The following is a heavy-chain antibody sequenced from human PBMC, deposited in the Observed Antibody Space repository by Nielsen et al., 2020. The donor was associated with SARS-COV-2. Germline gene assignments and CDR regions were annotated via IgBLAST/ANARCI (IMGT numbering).Heavy chain of an antibody. D-gene: IGHD3-22*01. Sequence: SETLSLTGTGLGGSIGSYFWSWIGQHPGKGLEWRGNIYDRGSTNYNPSLQSRVSISVDTSTNQFSLMLSSVTAADTAVYYCAREKGYYDRLFYYGMDVWGPGTTVTVSS. V-gene: IGHV4-59*12. J-gene: IGHJ6*02. CDR1: GGSIGSYF. CDR3: AREKGYYDRLFYYGMDV. CDR2: IYDRGST.